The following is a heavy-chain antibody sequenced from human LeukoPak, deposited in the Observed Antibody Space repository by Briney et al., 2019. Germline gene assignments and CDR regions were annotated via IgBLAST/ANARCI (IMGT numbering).Heavy chain of an antibody. Sequence: GASVKVSCKASGYTFTSYGISWVRQAPGQGIERMGWISAYNGNTNYAQKLQGRVTMTTDTSTSKAYMELRSLRSDDTAVYYCARWYSSSWYDNWFDPWGQGTLVTVSS. CDR1: GYTFTSYG. CDR3: ARWYSSSWYDNWFDP. D-gene: IGHD6-13*01. V-gene: IGHV1-18*01. J-gene: IGHJ5*02. CDR2: ISAYNGNT.